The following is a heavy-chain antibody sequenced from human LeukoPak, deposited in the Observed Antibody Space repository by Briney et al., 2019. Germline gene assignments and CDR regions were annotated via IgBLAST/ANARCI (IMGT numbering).Heavy chain of an antibody. D-gene: IGHD3-16*01. V-gene: IGHV3-30*02. Sequence: PGGSLRFSCAASGFTSSSYGVHWVRQAPGKGLEWVAFIRYDGSNKYYADSVKGRFTISIDNSKNTLYLQMNRLRAEDTAVYYCAKDPALWGSYWYFDYWGQGTLVTVSS. CDR2: IRYDGSNK. CDR1: GFTSSSYG. J-gene: IGHJ4*02. CDR3: AKDPALWGSYWYFDY.